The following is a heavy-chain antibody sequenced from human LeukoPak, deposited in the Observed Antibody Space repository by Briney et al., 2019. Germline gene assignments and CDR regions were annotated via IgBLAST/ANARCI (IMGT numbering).Heavy chain of an antibody. CDR2: ISSSSSYI. J-gene: IGHJ3*02. V-gene: IGHV3-21*01. CDR1: GFTFSSYS. CDR3: AREMEEMADSDASDI. D-gene: IGHD5-24*01. Sequence: GGSLRLSCAASGFTFSSYSMNWVRQAPGKGLEWVSSISSSSSYIYYADSVQGRFTISRDNAESSLFLQMSSLRADDTAVYYCAREMEEMADSDASDIWGQGTMVTVSS.